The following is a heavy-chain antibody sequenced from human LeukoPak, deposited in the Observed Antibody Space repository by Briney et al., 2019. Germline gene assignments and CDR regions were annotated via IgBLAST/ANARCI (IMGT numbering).Heavy chain of an antibody. Sequence: GESLKISCKGSGYSFTSYWIGWVRQMPGKGLEWMGIIYPGDSDTRYSPSFQGQVTISADKSIRTAYLQWSSLKASDTAMYYCARAVRDYDFWSGYSGYYYYMDVWGKGTTVTVSS. J-gene: IGHJ6*03. CDR2: IYPGDSDT. CDR1: GYSFTSYW. CDR3: ARAVRDYDFWSGYSGYYYYMDV. V-gene: IGHV5-51*01. D-gene: IGHD3-3*01.